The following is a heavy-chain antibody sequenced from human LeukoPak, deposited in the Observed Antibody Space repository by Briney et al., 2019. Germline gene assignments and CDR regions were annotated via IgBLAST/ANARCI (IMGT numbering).Heavy chain of an antibody. CDR2: ISGTGGST. J-gene: IGHJ6*02. CDR3: AKQEDGYYYYGMDV. Sequence: GGSLKSSCKASGFTFSSYAMYWVRQAPGKGRDWVSAISGTGGSTYYADSVKGRFTISRDSSKNTVYLQMNSLRAEDTAVYYCAKQEDGYYYYGMDVWGQGTTVTVSS. CDR1: GFTFSSYA. V-gene: IGHV3-23*01.